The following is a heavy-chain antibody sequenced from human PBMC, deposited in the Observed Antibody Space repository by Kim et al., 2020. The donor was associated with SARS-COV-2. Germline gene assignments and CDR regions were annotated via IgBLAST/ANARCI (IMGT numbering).Heavy chain of an antibody. CDR2: K. Sequence: KDYVDSEKGRFTISRDNAKNSLYLQMNSLRAEDTAVYYCALWEGATFDYWGQGTLVTVSS. V-gene: IGHV3-7*01. D-gene: IGHD1-26*01. J-gene: IGHJ4*02. CDR3: ALWEGATFDY.